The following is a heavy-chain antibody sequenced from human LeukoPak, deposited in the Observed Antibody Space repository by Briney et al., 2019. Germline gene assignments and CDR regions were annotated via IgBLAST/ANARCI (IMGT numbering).Heavy chain of an antibody. CDR1: GGTFSSYA. CDR3: AGAKVEYQLLFLGQTSKYYSDY. V-gene: IGHV1-69*13. Sequence: ASVKVSCKASGGTFSSYAISWVRQAPGQGLEWMGGIIPIFGTANYAQKFQGRVTITADESTSTAYMELSSLRSEDTAVYYCAGAKVEYQLLFLGQTSKYYSDYWGQGTLVTVSS. CDR2: IIPIFGTA. D-gene: IGHD2-2*01. J-gene: IGHJ4*02.